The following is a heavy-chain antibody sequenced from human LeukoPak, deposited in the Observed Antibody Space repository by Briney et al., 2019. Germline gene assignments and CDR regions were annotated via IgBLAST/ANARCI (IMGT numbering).Heavy chain of an antibody. Sequence: SETLSLTCTVSGASISGSISGVTYYWNWIRQPAGKGLEWIGRMYNGGTTINYSPSLKSRVTISVDTSKNQFSLNVTSVTAADTAVYYCARSTNRLDSWGQGTLVTVSS. J-gene: IGHJ4*02. CDR1: GASISGSISGVTYY. CDR3: ARSTNRLDS. CDR2: MYNGGTT. V-gene: IGHV4-61*02. D-gene: IGHD1-14*01.